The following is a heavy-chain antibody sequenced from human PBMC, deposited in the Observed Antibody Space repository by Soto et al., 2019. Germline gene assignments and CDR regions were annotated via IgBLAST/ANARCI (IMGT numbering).Heavy chain of an antibody. CDR1: RYTLTELS. CDR3: ARGGSIAARPPRGYYYYGMDV. CDR2: ISAYNGNT. V-gene: IGHV1-18*01. Sequence: SVKPSCKVSRYTLTELSMHWLRQATEQGLEWMGWISAYNGNTNYAQKLQGRVTMTTDTSTSTAYMELRSLRSDDTAVYYCARGGSIAARPPRGYYYYGMDVWGQGTTVTVS. J-gene: IGHJ6*02. D-gene: IGHD6-6*01.